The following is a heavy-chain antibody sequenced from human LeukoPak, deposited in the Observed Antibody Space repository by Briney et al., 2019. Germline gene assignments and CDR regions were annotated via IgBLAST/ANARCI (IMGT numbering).Heavy chain of an antibody. Sequence: ASVKVSCKASGYTFTGYYMHWVRQAPGQGLEWMGRINPNSGGTNYAQKFQGRVTMTRDTSISTAYMELSSLRSEDTAVYYCARDTSIAVAGTDRYFQHWGQGTLVTVSS. V-gene: IGHV1-2*06. CDR1: GYTFTGYY. J-gene: IGHJ1*01. CDR3: ARDTSIAVAGTDRYFQH. D-gene: IGHD6-19*01. CDR2: INPNSGGT.